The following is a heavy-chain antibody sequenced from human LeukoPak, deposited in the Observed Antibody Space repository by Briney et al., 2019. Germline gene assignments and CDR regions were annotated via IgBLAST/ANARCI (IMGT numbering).Heavy chain of an antibody. V-gene: IGHV3-23*01. CDR1: GFTFSSYG. CDR3: AXAYSSSWYDWFDP. J-gene: IGHJ5*02. CDR2: ISGSGGST. D-gene: IGHD6-13*01. Sequence: GGSLRLSCAASGFTFSSYGMSWVRQAPGKGLEWVSAISGSGGSTYYADSVKGRFTISRDNSKNTLYLQMNSLRADDTAVNYRAXAYSSSWYDWFDPWGQGTLVTVSS.